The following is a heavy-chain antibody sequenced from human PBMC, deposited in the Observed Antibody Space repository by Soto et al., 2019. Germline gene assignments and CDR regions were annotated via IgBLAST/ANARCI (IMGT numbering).Heavy chain of an antibody. Sequence: PSETLCLTCPVSGGSISSSSYYWGWIRQPPGKGLEWIGSIYYSGSTYYNPSLKSRVTISVDTSKNQFSLKLSSVTAADTAVYYCARTPTYVGMDVWARRNTVTVSS. CDR1: GGSISSSSYY. J-gene: IGHJ6*02. V-gene: IGHV4-39*01. CDR3: ARTPTYVGMDV. D-gene: IGHD2-8*01. CDR2: IYYSGST.